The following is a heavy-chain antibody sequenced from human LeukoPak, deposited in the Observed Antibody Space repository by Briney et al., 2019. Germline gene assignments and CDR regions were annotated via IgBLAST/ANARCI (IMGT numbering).Heavy chain of an antibody. V-gene: IGHV3-21*01. Sequence: PGGSLRLSCAASGFTFSSYSMNWVRQAPGKGLEWVSSISSSSYIYYADSVKGRFTISRDNAKNSLYLQMNSLRAEDTAVYYCARDIVATTTYFDYWGQGTLVTVSS. CDR2: ISSSSYI. J-gene: IGHJ4*02. CDR1: GFTFSSYS. D-gene: IGHD5-12*01. CDR3: ARDIVATTTYFDY.